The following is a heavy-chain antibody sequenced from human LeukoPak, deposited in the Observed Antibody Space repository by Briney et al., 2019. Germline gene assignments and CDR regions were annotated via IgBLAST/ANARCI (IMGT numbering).Heavy chain of an antibody. Sequence: PSETLSLTCTVSGGSISSYYWNWIRQPPGKGLEWIGYIYYSGSTNYNPSLKSRVTISVDTSKNQFSLKLSSVTAADTAVYYCARAVMTHGAQYDFWSGYYPYYFDYWGQGTLVTVSS. CDR1: GGSISSYY. V-gene: IGHV4-59*01. CDR2: IYYSGST. CDR3: ARAVMTHGAQYDFWSGYYPYYFDY. J-gene: IGHJ4*02. D-gene: IGHD3-3*01.